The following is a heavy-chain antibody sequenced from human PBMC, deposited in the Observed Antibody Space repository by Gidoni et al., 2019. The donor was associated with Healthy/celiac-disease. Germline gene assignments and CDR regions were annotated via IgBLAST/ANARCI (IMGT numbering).Heavy chain of an antibody. CDR3: TTDQAVVPPGDAFDI. J-gene: IGHJ3*02. Sequence: EVQLVESGGGLVKPGGSLRLSCAASGFTFSTAWMSWVRQAPGKGLEWVGRIKSKTDGGTTDYAAPVKGRFTISRDDSKNTLYLQMNSLKTEDTAVYYCTTDQAVVPPGDAFDIWGQGTMVTVSS. V-gene: IGHV3-15*01. CDR1: GFTFSTAW. CDR2: IKSKTDGGTT. D-gene: IGHD2-2*01.